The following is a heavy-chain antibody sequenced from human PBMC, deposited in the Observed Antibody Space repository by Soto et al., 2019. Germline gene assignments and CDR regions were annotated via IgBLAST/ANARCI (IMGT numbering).Heavy chain of an antibody. CDR2: INPSGGST. Sequence: QVQLVQSGAEVKKPGASVKVSCKASGYTFTSYYMHWVRQAPGQGLEWMGIINPSGGSTSYAQKFQGRVTMTRDTSTSTVYMELSSLRSEDTAVYSCDRSPPRVVSSVRYTIWFDPWGQGNL. V-gene: IGHV1-46*03. CDR1: GYTFTSYY. CDR3: DRSPPRVVSSVRYTIWFDP. J-gene: IGHJ5*02. D-gene: IGHD2-8*01.